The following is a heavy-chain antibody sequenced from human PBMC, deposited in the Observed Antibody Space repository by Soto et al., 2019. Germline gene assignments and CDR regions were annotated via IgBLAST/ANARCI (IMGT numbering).Heavy chain of an antibody. CDR2: IKSKTDGGTT. CDR1: GFTFSNAW. D-gene: IGHD3-3*01. V-gene: IGHV3-15*01. Sequence: PGGSLRLSCASSGFTFSNAWMSWVRQAPGKGLEWVGRIKSKTDGGTTDYAAPVKGRFTISRDDSKNTLYLQMNSLKTEDTAVYYCTTITIFGAGYYYYYKDVWGKGTTVTVSS. CDR3: TTITIFGAGYYYYYKDV. J-gene: IGHJ6*03.